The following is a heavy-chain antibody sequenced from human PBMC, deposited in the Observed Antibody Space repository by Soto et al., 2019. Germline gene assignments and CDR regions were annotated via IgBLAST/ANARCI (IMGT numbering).Heavy chain of an antibody. J-gene: IGHJ5*02. D-gene: IGHD2-21*02. CDR1: GFTFSGDW. CDR3: KRETFCDRGS. V-gene: IGHV3-74*01. Sequence: EVQLVESGGGLVQPGGSLRLSCTDSGFTFSGDWMHWVRQAPGKGLVWVSRLGPHENGLNYADSVKGRFTISRDNAKNTLYLQMNNLRGEDTAVYFCKRETFCDRGSWGQGTLVTVSS. CDR2: LGPHENGL.